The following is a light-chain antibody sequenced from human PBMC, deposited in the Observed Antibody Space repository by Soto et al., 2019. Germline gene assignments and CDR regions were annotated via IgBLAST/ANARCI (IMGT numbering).Light chain of an antibody. CDR2: DVR. J-gene: IGLJ1*01. CDR3: SSYTTSNTYV. CDR1: SSDIGVYNY. Sequence: LAQPGAGSESRGQSITVSCTGTSSDIGVYNYVSWYQQHPGKAPKLMIYDVRNRPSGVSTRFSGSKSGNTASLTISGLQAEDEADSYCSSYTTSNTYVFGTGTKVTV. V-gene: IGLV2-14*03.